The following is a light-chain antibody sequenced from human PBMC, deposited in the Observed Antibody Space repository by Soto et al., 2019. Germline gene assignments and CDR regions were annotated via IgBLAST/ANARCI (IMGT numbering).Light chain of an antibody. CDR2: GVS. Sequence: EIAMTQSPATLSVLPGETATLSCRASQTLNNNLAWYQQKPGQAPRLLIYGVSTRATGIPARFSGSGSGTEFTLAINNLQSEDSAVYYCQQHNGWPITFGAGTKVEIK. J-gene: IGKJ4*01. CDR3: QQHNGWPIT. CDR1: QTLNNN. V-gene: IGKV3-15*01.